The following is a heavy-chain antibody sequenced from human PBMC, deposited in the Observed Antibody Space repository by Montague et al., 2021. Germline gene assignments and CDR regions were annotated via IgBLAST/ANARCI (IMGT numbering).Heavy chain of an antibody. CDR3: ARGRLATGDFDY. CDR2: MYFSGST. J-gene: IGHJ4*02. Sequence: TLSLTCTVSGDSLSSVGYFWTWIRQHSVKGLEWIGYMYFSGSTYYNSFLKSRVTISGDTSQNHFSLRLTSVTAADTAVYYCARGRLATGDFDYWGQGTLVTVSS. D-gene: IGHD6-25*01. CDR1: GDSLSSVGYF. V-gene: IGHV4-31*03.